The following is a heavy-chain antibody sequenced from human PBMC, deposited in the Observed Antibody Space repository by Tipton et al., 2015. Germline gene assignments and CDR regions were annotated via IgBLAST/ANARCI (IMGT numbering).Heavy chain of an antibody. J-gene: IGHJ4*02. Sequence: TLSLTCTVSGGSISSHYWSWIRQSPGKGLEWIGYISYSGTTNYNPSLNSRVTISVDTSKNQFFLRMSSVTASDTAVYYCARARGRHGGLFDSWGQGILVTVSS. V-gene: IGHV4-59*11. D-gene: IGHD4-23*01. CDR3: ARARGRHGGLFDS. CDR2: ISYSGTT. CDR1: GGSISSHY.